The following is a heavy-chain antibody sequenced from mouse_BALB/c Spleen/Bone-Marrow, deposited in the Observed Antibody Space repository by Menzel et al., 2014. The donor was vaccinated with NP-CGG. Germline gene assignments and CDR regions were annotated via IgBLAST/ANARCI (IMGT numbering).Heavy chain of an antibody. D-gene: IGHD1-3*01. Sequence: VQLQQSGAELVKPGASVKLSCTASGFNIKDSYIHWVKQRPEQGLEWIGRIDPANGNTNYDPKFQGKATITADTSSNTAYLHLNSLTSEDTAVYYCARSPGKVNYWGQGTLVTVSA. CDR3: ARSPGKVNY. CDR2: IDPANGNT. CDR1: GFNIKDSY. V-gene: IGHV14-3*02. J-gene: IGHJ3*01.